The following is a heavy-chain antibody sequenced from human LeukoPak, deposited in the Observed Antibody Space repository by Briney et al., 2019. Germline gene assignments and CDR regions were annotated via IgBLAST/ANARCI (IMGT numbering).Heavy chain of an antibody. V-gene: IGHV1-2*02. CDR3: ARVRITMVRGERFDY. J-gene: IGHJ4*02. CDR2: INPSSGGT. Sequence: ASVKVSCKASGYTFTGYYMHWVRQAPGQGLEWMGWINPSSGGTNYAQKFQGRVTMTRDTSISTAYMELSRLRSDDAAVYYCARVRITMVRGERFDYWGQGTLVTVSS. CDR1: GYTFTGYY. D-gene: IGHD3-10*01.